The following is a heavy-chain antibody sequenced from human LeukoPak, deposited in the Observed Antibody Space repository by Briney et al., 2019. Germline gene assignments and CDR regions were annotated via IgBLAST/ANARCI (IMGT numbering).Heavy chain of an antibody. J-gene: IGHJ4*02. CDR1: GGSISSYY. CDR3: ARDVGDGSGTFPFY. V-gene: IGHV4-59*01. D-gene: IGHD3-10*01. Sequence: SETLSLTCTVSGGSISSYYWSWIRQPPGKGLEGMGYIYYSGSTDYTPSLKSRVTISVDTSKTQFSLKLSSVTAADMAVYYCARDVGDGSGTFPFYWGQGTLVTVSS. CDR2: IYYSGST.